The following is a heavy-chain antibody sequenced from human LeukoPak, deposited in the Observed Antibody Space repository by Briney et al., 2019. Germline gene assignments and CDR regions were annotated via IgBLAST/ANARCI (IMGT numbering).Heavy chain of an antibody. V-gene: IGHV3-48*04. Sequence: GGSLRLSCTASGFTFSSYSMNWVRQAPGKGLEWVSYISGSGTSIYDADSVKGRFTISRDNAKNALYLQMNSLRAEDTAVYYCARGRYYGSGSYSPGSPPVYYYYYGMDVWGQGTTVTVSS. CDR2: ISGSGTSI. CDR1: GFTFSSYS. D-gene: IGHD3-10*01. J-gene: IGHJ6*02. CDR3: ARGRYYGSGSYSPGSPPVYYYYYGMDV.